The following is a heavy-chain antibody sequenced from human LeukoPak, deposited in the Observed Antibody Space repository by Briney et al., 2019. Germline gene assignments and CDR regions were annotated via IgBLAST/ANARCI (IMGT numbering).Heavy chain of an antibody. Sequence: PSETPSLTCTVSGGSISSYYWSWLRQPPGKGLEWIGYIYYSGSTDYNPSLKSRVTISVDTSKNQFSLKLSSVTAADTAVYYCARNLGSGWYYDYWGQGILVTVSS. CDR1: GGSISSYY. J-gene: IGHJ4*02. CDR3: ARNLGSGWYYDY. D-gene: IGHD6-19*01. CDR2: IYYSGST. V-gene: IGHV4-59*08.